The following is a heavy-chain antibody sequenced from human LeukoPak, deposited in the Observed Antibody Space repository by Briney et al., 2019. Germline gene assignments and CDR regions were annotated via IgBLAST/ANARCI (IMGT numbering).Heavy chain of an antibody. V-gene: IGHV3-48*04. CDR2: ISSSGSTI. D-gene: IGHD1-26*01. Sequence: GGSLRLSCAASGFTFSSYSMNWVRQAPGKGLEWVSYISSSGSTIYYADSVKGRFTISRDNAKDSLYLQMNSLRAEDTAVYYCAREGINSGSYRWGQGTLVTVSS. CDR3: AREGINSGSYR. J-gene: IGHJ4*02. CDR1: GFTFSSYS.